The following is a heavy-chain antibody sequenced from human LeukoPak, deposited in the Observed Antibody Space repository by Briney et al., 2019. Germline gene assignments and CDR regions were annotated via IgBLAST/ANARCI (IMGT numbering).Heavy chain of an antibody. CDR1: GGTFSSYA. CDR3: ARLYYDYVWGTYRYHHYFDY. CDR2: IIPIFGTA. V-gene: IGHV1-69*06. D-gene: IGHD3-16*02. Sequence: GASVKVSCKASGGTFSSYAISWVRQAPGQGLEWMGGIIPIFGTANYAQKFQGRVTITADKSTSTAYMELSSLRSEDTAVYYCARLYYDYVWGTYRYHHYFDYWGQGTLVTVSS. J-gene: IGHJ4*02.